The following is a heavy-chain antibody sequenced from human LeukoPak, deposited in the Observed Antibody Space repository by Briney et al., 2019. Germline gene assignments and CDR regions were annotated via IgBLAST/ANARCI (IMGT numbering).Heavy chain of an antibody. J-gene: IGHJ4*02. CDR2: IYYSGST. D-gene: IGHD3/OR15-3a*01. V-gene: IGHV4-59*01. Sequence: SETPSLTCTVSGGSISSYYWSWIRQPPGKGLEWIGYIYYSGSTNYNPPLKSRVTISVDTSKNQFSLKLSSVTAADTAVYYCARLNSHLDPSCFDYWGQGTLVTVSS. CDR1: GGSISSYY. CDR3: ARLNSHLDPSCFDY.